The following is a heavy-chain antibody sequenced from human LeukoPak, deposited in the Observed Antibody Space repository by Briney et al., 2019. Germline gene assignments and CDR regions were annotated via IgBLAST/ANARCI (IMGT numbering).Heavy chain of an antibody. J-gene: IGHJ4*02. CDR3: ARAPNGGFLDY. CDR1: GSTFSSYA. D-gene: IGHD4-23*01. Sequence: PGGSLRLSCAGSGSTFSSYAMHWVRQAPGKGLEWVAVISYDGSNKYYADSVKGRFTISRDNSKNTLYLQMNSLRAEDTAVYYCARAPNGGFLDYWGQGTLVTVSS. CDR2: ISYDGSNK. V-gene: IGHV3-30*04.